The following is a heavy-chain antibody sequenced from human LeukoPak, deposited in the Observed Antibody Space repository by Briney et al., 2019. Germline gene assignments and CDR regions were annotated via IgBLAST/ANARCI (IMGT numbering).Heavy chain of an antibody. CDR3: ARNRRYSAPPDY. CDR2: IIPILGIA. V-gene: IGHV1-69*04. CDR1: VGTFSSYA. Sequence: ASVKVSCKASVGTFSSYAISWVRQAPGQGLEWMGRIIPILGIANYAQKFQGRVTITADKSTSTAYMELSSLRSEDTAVYYCARNRRYSAPPDYWGQGTLVTVSS. D-gene: IGHD1-14*01. J-gene: IGHJ4*02.